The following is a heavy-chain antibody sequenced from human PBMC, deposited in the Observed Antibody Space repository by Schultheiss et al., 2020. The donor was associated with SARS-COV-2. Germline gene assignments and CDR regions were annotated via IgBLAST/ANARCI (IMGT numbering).Heavy chain of an antibody. J-gene: IGHJ3*02. CDR1: GGSIDGYY. Sequence: SETLSLTCTVSGGSIDGYYWNWIRQPPGKGLEWIGYIYYSGSTNYSPSLKSRVTISVDTSKSQFSLKLSSVTAADTAVYYCARERVATTNDAFDIWGQGTMVTVSS. CDR2: IYYSGST. D-gene: IGHD5-24*01. CDR3: ARERVATTNDAFDI. V-gene: IGHV4-59*08.